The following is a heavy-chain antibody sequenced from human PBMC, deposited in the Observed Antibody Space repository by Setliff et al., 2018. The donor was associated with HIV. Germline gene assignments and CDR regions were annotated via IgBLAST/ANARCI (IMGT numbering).Heavy chain of an antibody. CDR2: ISSSSSYI. CDR1: GGSFTNYF. Sequence: ETLSLTCAVYGGSFTNYFWSWIRQAPGKGLEWVSSISSSSSYIYYADSVKGRFTISRDNAKNSLYLQMNSLRAEDTAVYYCARDPGSGWYVNRYLDYWGQGTLVTVSS. J-gene: IGHJ4*02. V-gene: IGHV3-21*01. CDR3: ARDPGSGWYVNRYLDY. D-gene: IGHD6-19*01.